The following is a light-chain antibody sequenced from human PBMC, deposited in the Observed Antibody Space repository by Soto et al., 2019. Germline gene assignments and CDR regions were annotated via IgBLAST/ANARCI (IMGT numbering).Light chain of an antibody. J-gene: IGKJ1*01. V-gene: IGKV1-5*03. Sequence: DIQMTQSPSTLSASLGNRVTITCRASQSISSWLAWYQQKPGKAPKLLIYEASSLESGVPSRFGGSGSGTEFTLTISSLQPDDFTTYYCQQYNSYSWTFGQGNKVDIK. CDR2: EAS. CDR1: QSISSW. CDR3: QQYNSYSWT.